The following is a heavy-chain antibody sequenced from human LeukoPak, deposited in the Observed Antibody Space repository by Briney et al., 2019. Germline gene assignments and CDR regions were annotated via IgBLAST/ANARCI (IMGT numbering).Heavy chain of an antibody. CDR1: GFAFSDYY. CDR3: ARIHTMVRGVLDY. J-gene: IGHJ4*02. CDR2: ISSSGSTI. V-gene: IGHV3-11*01. D-gene: IGHD3-10*01. Sequence: GGSLRLSCAASGFAFSDYYMSWIRQAPGKGLEWVSYISSSGSTIYYADSVKGRFTISRDNAKNSLYLQMNSLRAEDTAGYYCARIHTMVRGVLDYWGQGTLVTVSS.